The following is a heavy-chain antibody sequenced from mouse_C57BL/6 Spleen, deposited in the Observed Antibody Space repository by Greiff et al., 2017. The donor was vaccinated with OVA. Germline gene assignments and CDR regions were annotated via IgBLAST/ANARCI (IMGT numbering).Heavy chain of an antibody. CDR1: GYAFSSSW. J-gene: IGHJ2*01. V-gene: IGHV1-82*01. Sequence: QVQLQQSGPELVKPGASVKISCKASGYAFSSSWMNWVKQRPGKGLEWIGRIYPGDGDTNYNGKFKGKATLTADKSSSTAYMQLSSLTSDDSAVYFCARSAGYFDDWGKGTTLTVSS. CDR3: ARSAGYFDD. D-gene: IGHD3-1*01. CDR2: IYPGDGDT.